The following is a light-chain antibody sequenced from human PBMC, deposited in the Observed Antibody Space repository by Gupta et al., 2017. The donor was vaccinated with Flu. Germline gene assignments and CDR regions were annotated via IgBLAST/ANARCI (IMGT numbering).Light chain of an antibody. V-gene: IGKV2-28*01. CDR2: LGS. Sequence: DIVMTQSPLSLRVTPGEPASISCRPTQSLLHSNGYNYLDWYLQKPGQSPQLLIYLGSNLASGVPDRFSGSGSGTDFTLKISRVEAEDVGVYYCGQALQTPLTFGGGTKVEIK. J-gene: IGKJ4*01. CDR1: QSLLHSNGYNY. CDR3: GQALQTPLT.